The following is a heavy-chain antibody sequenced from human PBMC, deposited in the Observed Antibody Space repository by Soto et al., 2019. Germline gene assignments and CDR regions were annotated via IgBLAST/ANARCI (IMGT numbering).Heavy chain of an antibody. CDR2: ISASGGTT. D-gene: IGHD6-19*01. CDR3: AKDRKSGSGWYWDY. V-gene: IGHV3-23*01. Sequence: GGSLRLSCAASGFTFSDYAMSWVRQAPGKGLEWVSAISASGGTTYYADSVRGRLTISRDNSKNTLYLQMNSLRAEDTVVYYWAKDRKSGSGWYWDYWGQGTLVTVSS. CDR1: GFTFSDYA. J-gene: IGHJ4*02.